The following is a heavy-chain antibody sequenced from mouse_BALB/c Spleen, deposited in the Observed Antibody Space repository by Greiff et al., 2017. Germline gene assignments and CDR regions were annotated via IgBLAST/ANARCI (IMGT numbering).Heavy chain of an antibody. CDR1: GFSLTSYG. CDR3: ARDPSTMINVFDV. Sequence: QVQLKESGPGLVAPSQSLSITCTVSGFSLTSYGVHWVRQPPGKGLEWLGVIWAGGSTNYNSALMSRLSISKDNSKSQVFLKMNSLQTDDTAMYYCARDPSTMINVFDVWGAGTTVTVSS. J-gene: IGHJ1*01. CDR2: IWAGGST. V-gene: IGHV2-9*02. D-gene: IGHD2-4*01.